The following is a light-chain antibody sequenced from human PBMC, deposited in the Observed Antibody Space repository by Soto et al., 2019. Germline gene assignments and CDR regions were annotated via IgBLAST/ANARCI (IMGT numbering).Light chain of an antibody. CDR1: ESVNSGY. Sequence: EIVLTQSPATLSLSPGERATLSCRASESVNSGYLAWFQQKPGRAPRLHIFGRSGRATGIPDRFSGNGSRTDFTLTISRLEPEDSAVYYCQQYGESVFTVGPGTRVDIK. CDR3: QQYGESVFT. J-gene: IGKJ3*01. V-gene: IGKV3-20*01. CDR2: GRS.